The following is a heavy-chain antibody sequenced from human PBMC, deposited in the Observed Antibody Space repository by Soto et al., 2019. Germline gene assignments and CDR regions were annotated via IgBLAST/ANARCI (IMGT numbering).Heavy chain of an antibody. CDR2: MNPNSGYI. J-gene: IGHJ4*02. D-gene: IGHD2-15*01. CDR3: ASGLYCSGGTCSDS. V-gene: IGHV1-8*01. Sequence: QVQLVQSGAEVKRPGASVKVSCKASGYTFTPHDINWVRQATGQGLEWMGRMNPNSGYIDFAQRFQGRLTMTTNTSISAAYMELSSLRSDDTAIYYCASGLYCSGGTCSDSWGQGTLVIVSS. CDR1: GYTFTPHD.